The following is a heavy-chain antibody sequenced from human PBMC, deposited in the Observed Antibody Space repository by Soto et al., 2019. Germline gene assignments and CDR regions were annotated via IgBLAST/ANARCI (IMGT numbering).Heavy chain of an antibody. CDR3: ARRDGYNSDY. V-gene: IGHV3-64*01. Sequence: GGSLRLSCAASGFTFSNYAMHWVRQAPGKGLEYVSAISSHGDSTYYANSVKGRFTISRDNSKNTLYLQMGSLRTEDMAVYYCARRDGYNSDYWGQGALVTVSS. D-gene: IGHD5-12*01. J-gene: IGHJ4*02. CDR2: ISSHGDST. CDR1: GFTFSNYA.